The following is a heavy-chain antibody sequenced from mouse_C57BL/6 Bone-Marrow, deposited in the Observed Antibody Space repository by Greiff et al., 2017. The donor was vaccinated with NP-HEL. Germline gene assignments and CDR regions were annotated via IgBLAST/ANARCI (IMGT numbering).Heavy chain of an antibody. Sequence: QVQLQQPGTELVKPGASVKLSCKASGYTFTSYWMHWVKQRPGQGLEWIGNINPSNGGTNYNEKFKSKATLTVDKSSSTAYMQLSSLTSEDSAVYYCARGGYYGSPYWYFDVWGTGTTVTVSS. CDR2: INPSNGGT. CDR1: GYTFTSYW. D-gene: IGHD1-1*01. J-gene: IGHJ1*03. CDR3: ARGGYYGSPYWYFDV. V-gene: IGHV1-53*01.